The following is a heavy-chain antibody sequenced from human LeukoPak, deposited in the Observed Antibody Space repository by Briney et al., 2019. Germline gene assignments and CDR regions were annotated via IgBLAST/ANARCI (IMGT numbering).Heavy chain of an antibody. J-gene: IGHJ6*02. CDR1: GFTFSSYW. D-gene: IGHD2-21*02. CDR3: ARDGGVGDCAGFGYYYYGMDV. V-gene: IGHV3-7*01. CDR2: IKQDGSEK. Sequence: GGTLRLTCAASGFTFSSYWMSWVRQAPGKGLEWVADIKQDGSEKYYVDSVEGRFTMSRDNAKNSLYLQMNSLRAEDTAVYYCARDGGVGDCAGFGYYYYGMDVWGQGTTVTVSS.